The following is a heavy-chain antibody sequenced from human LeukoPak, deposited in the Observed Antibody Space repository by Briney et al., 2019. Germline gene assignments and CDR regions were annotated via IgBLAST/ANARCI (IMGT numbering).Heavy chain of an antibody. CDR2: FIPILGTA. CDR1: GATFSDYA. J-gene: IGHJ4*02. D-gene: IGHD3-22*01. CDR3: ASGYYDSSGYYGGRIGYYFDY. V-gene: IGHV1-69*10. Sequence: SVKVSCKASGATFSDYALNWVRQAPGQGLEWMGVFIPILGTANSTQKFQDRVTITADMSTNTAYMELSSLRSEDTAVYYCASGYYDSSGYYGGRIGYYFDYWGQGTLVTVSS.